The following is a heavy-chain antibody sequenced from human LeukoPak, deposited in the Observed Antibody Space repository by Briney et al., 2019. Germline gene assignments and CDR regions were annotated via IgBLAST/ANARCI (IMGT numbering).Heavy chain of an antibody. Sequence: GGSLRLSCAASGFTFSSYAMHWVRQAPGKGLEWVAVIAYDGSNKYYADCGKGRFTISRDNSKNTLYLQMNSLRAEDTAVYYCARDGASSSPVQDYYYYYMDVWGKGTTVTVSS. V-gene: IGHV3-30*04. D-gene: IGHD6-6*01. J-gene: IGHJ6*03. CDR1: GFTFSSYA. CDR3: ARDGASSSPVQDYYYYYMDV. CDR2: IAYDGSNK.